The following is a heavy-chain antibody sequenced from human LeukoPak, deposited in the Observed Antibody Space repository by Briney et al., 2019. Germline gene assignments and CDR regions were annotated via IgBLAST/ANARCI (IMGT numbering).Heavy chain of an antibody. CDR3: ARDRGYCSGGSCYNPPGGPPTNWFDP. V-gene: IGHV1-69*13. Sequence: ASVKVSCKASGGTFSIYAISWVRQAPGQGLEWMGGIIPIFGTANYAQKFQGRVAITADESTSTAYMELSSLRSEDTAVYYCARDRGYCSGGSCYNPPGGPPTNWFDPLGPGNPGHRLL. J-gene: IGHJ5*02. D-gene: IGHD2-15*01. CDR1: GGTFSIYA. CDR2: IIPIFGTA.